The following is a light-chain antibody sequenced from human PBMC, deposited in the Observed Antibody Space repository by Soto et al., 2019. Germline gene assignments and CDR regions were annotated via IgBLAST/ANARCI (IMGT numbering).Light chain of an antibody. V-gene: IGKV1-39*01. Sequence: DIQMTQSPSSLSASVGDRVPITCRASQSISSYLNWYQQKPGKAPKLLIYAASNLQSGVPSRFSGSGSGTEFTLTISSLHPDDFATYYCQQSYSSPITFGQGTRLEIK. CDR2: AAS. J-gene: IGKJ5*01. CDR1: QSISSY. CDR3: QQSYSSPIT.